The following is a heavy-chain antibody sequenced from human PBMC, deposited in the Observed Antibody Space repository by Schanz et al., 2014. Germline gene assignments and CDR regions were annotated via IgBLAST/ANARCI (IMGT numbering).Heavy chain of an antibody. V-gene: IGHV1-69*04. J-gene: IGHJ4*02. CDR1: GYTFISYG. CDR2: IIPILGIA. D-gene: IGHD6-13*01. CDR3: ASSGAGYSSSWDFDY. Sequence: QVQLVQSGAEVRKPGASVKVSCKASGYTFISYGITWVRQAPGQGLEWMGRIIPILGIANYAQKFQGRVTITADKSTFTAYMDVSSLRSEDTAVYYCASSGAGYSSSWDFDYWGRGTLVTVSS.